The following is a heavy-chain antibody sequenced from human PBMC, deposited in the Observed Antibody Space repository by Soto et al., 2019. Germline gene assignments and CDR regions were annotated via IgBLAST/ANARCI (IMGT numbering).Heavy chain of an antibody. D-gene: IGHD4-17*01. V-gene: IGHV3-23*01. J-gene: IGHJ4*02. CDR3: AKEKSRYGDYARGY. CDR1: GFTFSSYA. CDR2: ISGSGGST. Sequence: GGSLRLSCAASGFTFSSYAMSWVRQAPGKGLEWVSAISGSGGSTYYADSVKGRFTISRDNSKNTLYLQMNTRRAEDTAVYYCAKEKSRYGDYARGYWGQGTLVTVSS.